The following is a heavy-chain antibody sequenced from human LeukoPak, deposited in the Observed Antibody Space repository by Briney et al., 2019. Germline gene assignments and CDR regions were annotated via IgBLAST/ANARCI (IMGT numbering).Heavy chain of an antibody. J-gene: IGHJ4*02. CDR2: IYYSGST. D-gene: IGHD2-21*02. CDR3: ARASCGGDCYSAHFDY. CDR1: GGSISSYY. Sequence: SETLSLTCTVSGGSISSYYWSWIRQPPGKGLEWIGYIYYSGSTNYNPSLKSRVTISVDTSKNQFSLKLSSVTAADTAVYYYARASCGGDCYSAHFDYWGQGTLVTVSS. V-gene: IGHV4-59*01.